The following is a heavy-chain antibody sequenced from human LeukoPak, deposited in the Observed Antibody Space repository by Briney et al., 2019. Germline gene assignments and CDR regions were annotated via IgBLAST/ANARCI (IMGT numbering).Heavy chain of an antibody. Sequence: SQTLSLTCAISGDSVSSNSAAWNWIRQSPSRGLEWLGRTYYRAKWYNDYAVSVKSRITINPDTSKNQFSLQLHSVTPEDTAVYYCARDLYYGSGSSYAFDIWGQGPMVTVSS. J-gene: IGHJ3*02. V-gene: IGHV6-1*01. CDR2: TYYRAKWYN. CDR3: ARDLYYGSGSSYAFDI. D-gene: IGHD3-10*01. CDR1: GDSVSSNSAA.